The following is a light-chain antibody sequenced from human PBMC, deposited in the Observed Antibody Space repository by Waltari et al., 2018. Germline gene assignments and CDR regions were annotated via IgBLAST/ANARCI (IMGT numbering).Light chain of an antibody. J-gene: IGLJ3*02. CDR3: YSTDSSGNHWV. Sequence: SYELTQPPSVSVSPGQTARITCPGNSLPKKYAFWYQQNSGQAPVLVIDEDSKRPSGIPERFSGSSSGTMATLTISGAQVEDEADYYCYSTDSSGNHWVFGGGTKLTVL. CDR1: SLPKKY. V-gene: IGLV3-10*01. CDR2: EDS.